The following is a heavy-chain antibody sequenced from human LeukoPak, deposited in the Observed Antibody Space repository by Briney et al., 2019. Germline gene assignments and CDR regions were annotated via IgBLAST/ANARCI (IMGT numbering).Heavy chain of an antibody. Sequence: GGSLRLSCPVSGFTFSSYAMNWVRQAPGKGLEWISGISGSGDSTYYADSVKGRFSISRDNAKNSLYLQMNSLRAEDTAVYYCAGTLITVSFDPWGQGTLVTVSS. CDR2: ISGSGDST. V-gene: IGHV3-23*01. J-gene: IGHJ5*02. CDR1: GFTFSSYA. D-gene: IGHD3-16*01. CDR3: AGTLITVSFDP.